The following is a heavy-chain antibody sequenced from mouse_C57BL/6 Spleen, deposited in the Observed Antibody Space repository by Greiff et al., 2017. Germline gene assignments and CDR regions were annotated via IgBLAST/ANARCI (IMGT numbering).Heavy chain of an antibody. D-gene: IGHD2-10*02. CDR2: IDPSDSET. CDR3: ARRGVWGWYFDG. J-gene: IGHJ1*03. V-gene: IGHV1-52*01. Sequence: QVQLQQPGAELVRPGSSVKLSCKASGYTFTSYWMHWVKQRPIQGLEWIGNIDPSDSETHYNQKFKDKATLTVDKSSSTAYMQLSSLTSEDSAVYYCARRGVWGWYFDGWGTGTTVTVSA. CDR1: GYTFTSYW.